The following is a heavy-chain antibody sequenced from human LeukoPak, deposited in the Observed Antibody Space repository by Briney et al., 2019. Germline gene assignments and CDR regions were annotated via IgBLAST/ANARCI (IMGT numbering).Heavy chain of an antibody. CDR3: ARDGYNEEDWFFDL. D-gene: IGHD5-24*01. CDR2: ISYDGNNR. CDR1: GFTLSSYD. V-gene: IGHV3-30-3*01. Sequence: VGSLRLSCAAPGFTLSSYDMYWVRQAPGKGLEWAAVISYDGNNRYYAEPEKRRFTISRDNSKNTLYLQMNSLRAEDTAVYYCARDGYNEEDWFFDLWGRGILVTVSS. J-gene: IGHJ2*01.